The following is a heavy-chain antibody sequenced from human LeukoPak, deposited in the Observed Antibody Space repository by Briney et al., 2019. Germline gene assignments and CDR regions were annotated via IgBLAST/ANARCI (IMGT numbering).Heavy chain of an antibody. CDR3: ARLATAGKVNFYYYYMDV. D-gene: IGHD6-13*01. CDR2: IYPGDSDT. J-gene: IGHJ6*03. CDR1: GYSFTNYW. V-gene: IGHV5-51*01. Sequence: GESLKISWKGSGYSFTNYWIGWVRQMPGKGLEWMEIIYPGDSDTRYSPSFQGQVTISADKSISTAYLQWSSLRASDTAMYYCARLATAGKVNFYYYYMDVWGKGTTVTVSS.